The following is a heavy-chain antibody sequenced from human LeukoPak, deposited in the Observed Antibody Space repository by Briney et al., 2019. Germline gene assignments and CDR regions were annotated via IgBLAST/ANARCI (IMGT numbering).Heavy chain of an antibody. V-gene: IGHV3-23*01. J-gene: IGHJ4*02. CDR3: AKDSGLSSSWPH. CDR2: ISGSGGST. Sequence: GGSLRLSCAASGFTVSGNYMSWVRQAPGKGLEWVSAISGSGGSTYYADSVKGRFTISRDNSRNTLYLQMNSLRAEDTAVYYCAKDSGLSSSWPHWGQGTLVTVSS. CDR1: GFTVSGNY. D-gene: IGHD6-13*01.